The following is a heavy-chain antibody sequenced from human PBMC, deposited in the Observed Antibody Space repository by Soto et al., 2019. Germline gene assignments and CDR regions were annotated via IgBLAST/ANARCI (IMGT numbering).Heavy chain of an antibody. CDR3: ASLDYSNYELY. V-gene: IGHV1-69*12. D-gene: IGHD4-4*01. CDR1: GGTFSSYA. CDR2: IIPIFGTA. Sequence: QVQLVQSGAEVKKPGSSVKVSCKASGGTFSSYAISWVRQAPGQGLEWMGGIIPIFGTANYAQKFQGRVTITADEATSTDYMELSSLRSEDTAVYYCASLDYSNYELYWGQGTLVTVSS. J-gene: IGHJ4*02.